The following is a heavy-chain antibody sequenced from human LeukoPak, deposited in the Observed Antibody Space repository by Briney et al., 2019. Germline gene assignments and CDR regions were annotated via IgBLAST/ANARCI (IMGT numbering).Heavy chain of an antibody. CDR1: GYTFTGYY. J-gene: IGHJ4*02. CDR3: ARGLRTLQIAVTYYYDSSGSILRY. V-gene: IGHV1-2*02. Sequence: ASVKVSCKASGYTFTGYYMHWVRQAPGQGLEWMGWINPNSGGTNYAQKFQGRVTMTRNTSISTAYMELSSLRSEDTAVYYCARGLRTLQIAVTYYYDSSGSILRYWGQGTLVTVSS. CDR2: INPNSGGT. D-gene: IGHD3-22*01.